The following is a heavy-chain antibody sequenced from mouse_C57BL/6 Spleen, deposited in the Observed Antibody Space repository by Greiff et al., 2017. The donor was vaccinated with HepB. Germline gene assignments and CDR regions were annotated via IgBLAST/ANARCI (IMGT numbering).Heavy chain of an antibody. CDR2: IYPRSGNT. CDR3: ARPYGSSDEGYFGV. V-gene: IGHV1-81*01. J-gene: IGHJ1*03. D-gene: IGHD1-1*01. Sequence: VQLVESGAELARPGASVKLSCKASGYTFTSYGISWVKQRTGQGLEWIGEIYPRSGNTYYNEKFKGKATLTADKSSSTAYMELRSLTSEVSAVYFCARPYGSSDEGYFGVWGTETTVTVSS. CDR1: GYTFTSYG.